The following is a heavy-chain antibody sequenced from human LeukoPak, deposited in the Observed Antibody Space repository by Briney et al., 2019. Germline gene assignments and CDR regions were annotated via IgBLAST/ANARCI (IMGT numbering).Heavy chain of an antibody. CDR3: ARHRIQPPVLMDV. CDR2: IYYTGST. CDR1: GGSISSSSYY. Sequence: SETLSLTCTVSGGSISSSSYYWGWIRQPPGKGLEWIGSIYYTGSTYYNPPLKSRVSISVDTSRNQFSLKLTSVTAADTAVYYCARHRIQPPVLMDVWGQGTTVTVSS. D-gene: IGHD5-18*01. V-gene: IGHV4-39*01. J-gene: IGHJ6*02.